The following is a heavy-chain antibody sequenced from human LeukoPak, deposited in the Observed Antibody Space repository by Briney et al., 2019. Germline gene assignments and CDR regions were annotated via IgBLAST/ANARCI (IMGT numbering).Heavy chain of an antibody. CDR2: INPSGGST. V-gene: IGHV1-46*01. CDR1: GYTFTSYY. Sequence: GAAVKFSCKASGYTFTSYYMHWVRQAPGQGLEWMGIINPSGGSTSYAQKFQGRVTMTRDTSTSTVYMELSSLRSEDTAVYYCASPGFGYCSSTSCYVFDYWGQGTLVTVSS. D-gene: IGHD2-2*03. J-gene: IGHJ4*02. CDR3: ASPGFGYCSSTSCYVFDY.